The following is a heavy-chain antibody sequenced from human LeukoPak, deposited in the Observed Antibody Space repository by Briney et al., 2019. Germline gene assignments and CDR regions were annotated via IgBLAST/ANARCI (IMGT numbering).Heavy chain of an antibody. CDR2: ISYDGSNK. D-gene: IGHD5-12*01. J-gene: IGHJ4*02. V-gene: IGHV3-30*04. CDR1: GFTFSSYA. CDR3: ARGSDQRGYSGEIDY. Sequence: GGSLRLSCAASGFTFSSYAMHWVRQAPGKGLEWVAVISYDGSNKYYADSVKGRFTISRDNSKNTLYLQMNSLRAEDTAVCYCARGSDQRGYSGEIDYWGQGTLVTVSS.